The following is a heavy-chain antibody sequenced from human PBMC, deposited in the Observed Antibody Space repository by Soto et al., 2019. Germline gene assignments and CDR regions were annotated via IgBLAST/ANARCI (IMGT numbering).Heavy chain of an antibody. V-gene: IGHV4-39*01. Sequence: SETLSLTCTVSGGSISSSSYYWGWIRQPPGKGLEWIGSIYYSGSTYYNPSLKSRVTISVDTSKNQFSLRLSSVTAADTAVYYCARPSSYYYYGMDVWGQGTTVTVSS. CDR3: ARPSSYYYYGMDV. CDR2: IYYSGST. CDR1: GGSISSSSYY. J-gene: IGHJ6*02.